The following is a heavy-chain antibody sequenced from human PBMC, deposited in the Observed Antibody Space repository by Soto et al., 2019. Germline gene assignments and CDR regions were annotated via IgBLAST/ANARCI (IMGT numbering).Heavy chain of an antibody. CDR1: GFIFSNYV. V-gene: IGHV3-30-3*01. CDR3: AREVLWSRYFDY. CDR2: MSYDGTTK. Sequence: QVQLVESGGGVVQPGRSLRLSCAASGFIFSNYVMYWVRQAPDKGPEWVAFMSYDGTTKSYADSVKGRFTISRDNSQNTLYLQMNSLRPEDTGVYYCAREVLWSRYFDYWGQGTLVTVSS. J-gene: IGHJ4*02. D-gene: IGHD3-10*01.